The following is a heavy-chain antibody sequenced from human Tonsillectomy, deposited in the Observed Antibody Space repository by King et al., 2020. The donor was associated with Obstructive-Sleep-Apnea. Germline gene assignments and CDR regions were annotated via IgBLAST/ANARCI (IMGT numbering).Heavy chain of an antibody. D-gene: IGHD3-10*01. CDR1: GFSLSTSGVG. Sequence: TLKESGPTVVKPTQTLTLTCTFSGFSLSTSGVGVGWIRQPPGLALEWLALIYWNDDKRYSPSLKSRLTITKDTSKNQVVLTMTNMDPVDTATYYCAXXTLFASGSXXSXXGYWXXXTLVXV. CDR3: AXXTLFASGSXXSXXGY. CDR2: IYWNDDK. J-gene: IGHJ4*01. V-gene: IGHV2-5*01.